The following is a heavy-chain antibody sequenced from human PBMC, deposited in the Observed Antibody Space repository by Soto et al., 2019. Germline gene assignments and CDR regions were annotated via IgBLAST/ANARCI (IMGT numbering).Heavy chain of an antibody. J-gene: IGHJ4*02. CDR2: ITGSGEST. D-gene: IGHD2-15*01. CDR3: AKCSANSCYSPFDY. CDR1: GFSFSRYG. V-gene: IGHV3-23*01. Sequence: EVQLLESGGDLVQPGGSLRLSCAASGFSFSRYGMSWVRQAPGKGLAWVSGITGSGESTYYGDSVKGRFTISRDNSKNTLYLQMNSRGAEDTAVYYCAKCSANSCYSPFDYVGQGALVTVSP.